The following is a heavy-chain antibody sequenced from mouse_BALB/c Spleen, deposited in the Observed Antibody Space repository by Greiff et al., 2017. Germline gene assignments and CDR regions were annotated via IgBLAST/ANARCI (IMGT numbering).Heavy chain of an antibody. V-gene: IGHV1-20*02. CDR2: INPYNGDT. Sequence: EVQLQQSGPELVKPGASVKISCKASGYSFTGYFMNWVMQSHGKSLEWIGRINPYNGDTFYNQKFKGKATLTVDKSSSTAHMELRSLASEDSAVYYCARFYGYDVAWFAYWGQGTLVTVSA. CDR3: ARFYGYDVAWFAY. D-gene: IGHD2-2*01. J-gene: IGHJ3*01. CDR1: GYSFTGYF.